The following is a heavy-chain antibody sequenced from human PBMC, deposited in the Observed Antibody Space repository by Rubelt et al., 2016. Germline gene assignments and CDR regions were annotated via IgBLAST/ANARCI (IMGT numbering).Heavy chain of an antibody. J-gene: IGHJ4*02. CDR1: GGSISSGGYY. V-gene: IGHV4-31*09. CDR3: TSGNYVWFDY. D-gene: IGHD3-16*01. CDR2: IYYSGST. Sequence: QVQLQESGPGLVKPSQTLSLTCTVSGGSISSGGYYWSWIRQHPGKGLEWIGYIYYSGSTYYNPSLKSRVTISVDKSEIRFALNRTSVTAADTALYFVTSGNYVWFDYWGQGILVIVSS.